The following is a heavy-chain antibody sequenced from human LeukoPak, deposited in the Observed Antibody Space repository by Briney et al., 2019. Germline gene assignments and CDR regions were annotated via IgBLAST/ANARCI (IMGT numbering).Heavy chain of an antibody. V-gene: IGHV3-74*01. CDR2: INSDGSST. CDR1: GFTFSSYW. J-gene: IGHJ4*02. CDR3: AREGGVRRGFSFPPGY. D-gene: IGHD3-16*01. Sequence: QPGGSLRLSCAASGFTFSSYWMHWVRQAPGKGLVWVSRINSDGSSTSYADSVKGRFTISRDNAKNTLYLQMNSLRAEDTAVYYCAREGGVRRGFSFPPGYWGQGTLVTVSS.